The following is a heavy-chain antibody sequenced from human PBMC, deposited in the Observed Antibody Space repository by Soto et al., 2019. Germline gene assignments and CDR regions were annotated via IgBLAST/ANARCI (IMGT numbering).Heavy chain of an antibody. J-gene: IGHJ4*02. CDR3: AREGSWSYFDY. CDR1: GFTFSSYG. CDR2: IWYDGSNK. V-gene: IGHV3-33*01. D-gene: IGHD6-13*01. Sequence: QVQLVESGGGVVQPGRSLRLSCAASGFTFSSYGMHWVRQAPGKGLEWVAVIWYDGSNKYYADSVKGRFTISRDNSKNTLYLQMNSLRAEDTAVYYCAREGSWSYFDYWGQGTLVTVSS.